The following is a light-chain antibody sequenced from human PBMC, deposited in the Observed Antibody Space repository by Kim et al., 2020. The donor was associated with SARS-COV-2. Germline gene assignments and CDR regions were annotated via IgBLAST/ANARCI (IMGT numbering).Light chain of an antibody. J-gene: IGKJ2*01. CDR3: LQNYNTPYT. V-gene: IGKV1-39*01. Sequence: SGVPSRFSASGSGTDFTLTITNVQPHDFATYFCLQNYNTPYTFGQGTKLEN.